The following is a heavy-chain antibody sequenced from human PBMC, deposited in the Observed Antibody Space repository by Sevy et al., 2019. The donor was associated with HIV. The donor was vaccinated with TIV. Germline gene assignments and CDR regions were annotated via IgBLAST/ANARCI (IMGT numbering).Heavy chain of an antibody. J-gene: IGHJ3*02. CDR1: GDIFPTYW. D-gene: IGHD2-2*02. Sequence: GESLKISCRGSGDIFPTYWIGWVRQKPGKGLEWMGIIYPGDSDAKYSPPFQGQVIISVDKSISTAYLQWSSLKASDTAIYYCARIIKDCSGDTCYTRHGFDIWGQGTMVTVSS. CDR3: ARIIKDCSGDTCYTRHGFDI. CDR2: IYPGDSDA. V-gene: IGHV5-51*01.